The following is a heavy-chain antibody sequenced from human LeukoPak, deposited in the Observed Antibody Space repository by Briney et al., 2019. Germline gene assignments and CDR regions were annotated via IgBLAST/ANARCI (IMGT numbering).Heavy chain of an antibody. CDR1: GFTFSSYS. D-gene: IGHD6-6*01. V-gene: IGHV3-21*01. CDR2: ISSSSSYI. CDR3: AKVVSARRPQLFDY. Sequence: GGSLRLSCAASGFTFSSYSMNWVRQAPGKGLEWVSSISSSSSYIYYADSVKGRFTISRDNAKNSLYLQMNSLRAEDTAVYYCAKVVSARRPQLFDYWGQGTLVTVSS. J-gene: IGHJ4*02.